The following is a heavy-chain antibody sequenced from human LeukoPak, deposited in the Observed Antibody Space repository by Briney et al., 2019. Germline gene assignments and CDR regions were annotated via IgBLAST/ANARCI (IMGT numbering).Heavy chain of an antibody. CDR2: INHSGST. V-gene: IGHV4-34*01. CDR1: GGSFGGYS. CDR3: ARDSRYSSSSFDY. D-gene: IGHD6-6*01. Sequence: SETLSLTCAVYGGSFGGYSWSWIRQPPGKGLEWIGEINHSGSTNYNPSLKSRVTISVDTSKNQFSLKLSSVTAADTAVYYCARDSRYSSSSFDYWGQGTLVTVSS. J-gene: IGHJ4*02.